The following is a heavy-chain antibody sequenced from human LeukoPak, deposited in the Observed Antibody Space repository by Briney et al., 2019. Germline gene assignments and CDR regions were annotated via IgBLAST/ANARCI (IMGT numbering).Heavy chain of an antibody. CDR2: IYTSGST. CDR3: ARHRPPPAWQLEGDY. D-gene: IGHD6-6*01. CDR1: GGSISSGSYY. V-gene: IGHV4-61*02. Sequence: SETLSLTCIVSGGSISSGSYYWSWIRQPAGKGLEWIGRIYTSGSTNYNPSLKSRVTISVDTSKNQFSLKLSSVTAADTAVYYCARHRPPPAWQLEGDYWGQGTLVTVSS. J-gene: IGHJ4*02.